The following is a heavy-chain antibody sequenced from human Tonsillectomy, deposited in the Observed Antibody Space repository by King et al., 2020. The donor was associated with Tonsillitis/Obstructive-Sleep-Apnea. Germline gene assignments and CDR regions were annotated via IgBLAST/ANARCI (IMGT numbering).Heavy chain of an antibody. Sequence: VQLQQWGAGLLKPSETLSLNCAVYGGSFSGYYWSWIRQPPGKGLEWIGEINHSGSTNYNPSLKSRVTISVDTSKNQFSLKLSSVTAADTAVYYCASSAGDDMFDPWGQGTLVTVSS. CDR3: ASSAGDDMFDP. D-gene: IGHD3-9*01. J-gene: IGHJ5*02. CDR2: INHSGST. V-gene: IGHV4-34*01. CDR1: GGSFSGYY.